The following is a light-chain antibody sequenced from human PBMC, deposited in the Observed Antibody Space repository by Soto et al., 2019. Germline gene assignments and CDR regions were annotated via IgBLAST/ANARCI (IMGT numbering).Light chain of an antibody. J-gene: IGKJ1*01. CDR3: QQYYNWPRT. CDR1: QSLGSD. CDR2: GAS. V-gene: IGKV3-15*01. Sequence: EIVMTHSPGTLSLSPGDTSTLSCRASQSLGSDLAWYQQKPGQAPRLLIFGASARPTGIPARISGSGSGTEFTLTISSVRSEDFAVYFCQQYYNWPRTFGQGTKVDIK.